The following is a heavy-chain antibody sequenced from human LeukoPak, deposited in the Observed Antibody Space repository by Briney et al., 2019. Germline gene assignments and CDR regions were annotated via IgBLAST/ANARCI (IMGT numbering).Heavy chain of an antibody. J-gene: IGHJ4*02. CDR3: ARVHDYGDQAFDY. CDR2: IYYSGST. Sequence: SETLSLTCTVSGGSISSSSYYWGWIRQPPGKGLEWIGSIYYSGSTYYNPSLKSRVTISVDTSKNQFSLKLSSVTAADTAVYYCARVHDYGDQAFDYWGQGTLVTVSS. CDR1: GGSISSSSYY. D-gene: IGHD4-17*01. V-gene: IGHV4-39*07.